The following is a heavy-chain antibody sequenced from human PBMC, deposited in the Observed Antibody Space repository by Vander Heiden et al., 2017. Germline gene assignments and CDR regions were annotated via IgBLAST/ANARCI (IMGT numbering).Heavy chain of an antibody. Sequence: QLQLQQSRPGLVKPSETLSPPSPVSGGSITSSNSSWAWLRQPSGKGLEWIGIIYYSGSTYYSPSLESRVTISVDTSRNHFSLRLSSVTAADTAVYYCARLNWFGGRIFDYWGQGSLVTVSS. D-gene: IGHD3-10*01. CDR3: ARLNWFGGRIFDY. CDR1: GGSITSSNSS. J-gene: IGHJ4*02. CDR2: IYYSGST. V-gene: IGHV4-39*02.